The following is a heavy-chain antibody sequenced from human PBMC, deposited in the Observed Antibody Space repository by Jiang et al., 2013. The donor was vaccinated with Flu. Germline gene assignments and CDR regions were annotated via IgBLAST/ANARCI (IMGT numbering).Heavy chain of an antibody. V-gene: IGHV4-34*01. D-gene: IGHD2-2*01. CDR1: GGSFSGYY. CDR2: INHSGST. Sequence: LLKPSETLSLTCAVYGGSFSGYYWSWIRQPPGKGLEWIGEINHSGSTNYNPSLKSRVTISVDTSKNQFSLKLSSVTAADTAVYYCARGGVVVPAAMPASTWGQGTLVTVSS. J-gene: IGHJ4*02. CDR3: ARGGVVVPAAMPAST.